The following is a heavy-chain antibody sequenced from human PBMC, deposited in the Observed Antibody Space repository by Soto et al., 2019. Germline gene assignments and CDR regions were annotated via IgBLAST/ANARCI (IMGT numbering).Heavy chain of an antibody. CDR2: IWHDGTNK. V-gene: IGHV3-33*01. D-gene: IGHD4-17*01. CDR1: GVTFSDYA. Sequence: PGGSVRLSCAASGVTFSDYAMHWVRQAPGKGLEWVAVIWHDGTNKYYADSVKGRFTISRDNSKNTLYLQMNSLRAEDTAVYYCARPALLVTTFDYWGQGTLVTVSS. CDR3: ARPALLVTTFDY. J-gene: IGHJ4*02.